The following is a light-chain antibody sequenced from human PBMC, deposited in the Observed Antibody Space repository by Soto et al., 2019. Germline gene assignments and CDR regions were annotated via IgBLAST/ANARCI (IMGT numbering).Light chain of an antibody. CDR2: AAS. Sequence: DIQMTQSPSSLSASVGDRVTITCRASQSISTNLSWYQQKPGKAPKLLIYAASTLQSGVPSSFSGSGSGTDFTLTISSLQPEDFAIYYCQQSFSTLYTFGQGTNLELK. CDR3: QQSFSTLYT. CDR1: QSISTN. J-gene: IGKJ2*01. V-gene: IGKV1-39*01.